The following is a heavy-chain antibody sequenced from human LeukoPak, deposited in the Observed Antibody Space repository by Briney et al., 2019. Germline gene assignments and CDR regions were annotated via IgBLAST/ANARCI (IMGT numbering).Heavy chain of an antibody. CDR1: GGSISSYY. CDR3: ARLTVPLRFDP. CDR2: IYYSGST. D-gene: IGHD2-2*01. V-gene: IGHV4-59*01. Sequence: SETLSLTCTVSGGSISSYYWSWIRQPPGKGLEWIGYIYYSGSTNYNPSLKSRVTISVDTSKNQSSLKLNSGSAADTAVYYCARLTVPLRFDPWGQGTLVTVSS. J-gene: IGHJ5*02.